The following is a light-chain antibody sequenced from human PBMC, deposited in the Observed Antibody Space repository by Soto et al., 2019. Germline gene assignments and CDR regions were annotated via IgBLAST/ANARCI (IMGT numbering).Light chain of an antibody. Sequence: EIVLTQSPGTLSLSPGERATLSCRASQRVSSSYLAWYQQKPGQAPRLLIYGASSRATGIPDRFSGSGSGTDFTLTISRLEPEDFEVYYCQQYGSSPALTFGGGTKVEIK. CDR2: GAS. V-gene: IGKV3-20*01. J-gene: IGKJ4*01. CDR1: QRVSSSY. CDR3: QQYGSSPALT.